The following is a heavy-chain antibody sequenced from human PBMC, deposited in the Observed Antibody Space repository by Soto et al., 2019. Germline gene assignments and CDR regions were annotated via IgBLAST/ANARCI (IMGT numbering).Heavy chain of an antibody. D-gene: IGHD3-3*01. CDR2: INPSVGST. CDR3: ARVELFGFRSDFDY. CDR1: GYTFTSYY. V-gene: IGHV1-46*01. J-gene: IGHJ4*02. Sequence: ASVKVSCKASGYTFTSYYMHWVRQAPGQGLEWMGIINPSVGSTSYAQKFQGRVTMTRDTSTSTVYMELSSLRSEDTAGYYCARVELFGFRSDFDYCGKGTLVTVAS.